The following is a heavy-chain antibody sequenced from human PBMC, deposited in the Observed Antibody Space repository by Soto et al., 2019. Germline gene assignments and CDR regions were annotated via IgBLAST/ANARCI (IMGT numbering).Heavy chain of an antibody. CDR3: ASGGYFDLWSGFSPHDY. D-gene: IGHD3-3*01. CDR1: GFTFSSNA. Sequence: GGSLRLSCAASGFTFSSNAMSWVRQAPGKGLEWVAGISAIGRNAFYADSVRGRFTVSRDNANGTLSLQMNSLKVEDTAVYYCASGGYFDLWSGFSPHDYWGQGTLVTVSS. CDR2: ISAIGRNA. V-gene: IGHV3-23*01. J-gene: IGHJ4*02.